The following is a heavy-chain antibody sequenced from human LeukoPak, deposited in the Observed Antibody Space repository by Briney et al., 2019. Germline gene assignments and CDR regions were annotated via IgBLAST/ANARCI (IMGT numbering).Heavy chain of an antibody. CDR1: GFTFSSYW. CDR2: VSDSSDV. Sequence: SGGSLRLSCAPSGFTFSSYWMHWVRQAPGKGLEWVSTVSDSSDVHYSDSVKGRFTISRDNARNSLYLQMNSLRDEDTAVYYCARDKLHTAHFDYWGQGTLVTVSS. CDR3: ARDKLHTAHFDY. J-gene: IGHJ4*02. D-gene: IGHD5-18*01. V-gene: IGHV3-69-1*01.